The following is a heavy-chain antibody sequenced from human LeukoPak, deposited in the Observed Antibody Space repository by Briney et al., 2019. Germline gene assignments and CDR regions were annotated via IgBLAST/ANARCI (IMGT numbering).Heavy chain of an antibody. J-gene: IGHJ4*02. V-gene: IGHV4-39*07. CDR3: ARGSIGEFDY. CDR2: IYYSGST. CDR1: GGSISSSSYY. Sequence: KASETLSLTCTVSGGSISSSSYYWGWIRQPPGKGLEWIGSIYYSGSTYYNPSLKSRVTISVDTSKNQFSLKLSSVTAADTAVYYCARGSIGEFDYWGQGTLVTVSS. D-gene: IGHD3-10*01.